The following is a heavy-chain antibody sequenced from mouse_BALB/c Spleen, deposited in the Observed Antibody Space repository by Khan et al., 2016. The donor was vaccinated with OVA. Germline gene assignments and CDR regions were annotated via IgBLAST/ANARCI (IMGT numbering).Heavy chain of an antibody. J-gene: IGHJ3*01. Sequence: QVQLQQSGPELVKPGASVKMSCKASGYSFTDYIISWVKQRTGQGLQWIGEIYPGSGSTYSTEKFKGKASLTADKSSNTAYMQLSSLTSADSAVYLRARRDDGSSDASFTYWGQGTLVTVST. CDR2: IYPGSGST. CDR1: GYSFTDYI. V-gene: IGHV1-77*01. CDR3: ARRDDGSSDASFTY. D-gene: IGHD1-1*01.